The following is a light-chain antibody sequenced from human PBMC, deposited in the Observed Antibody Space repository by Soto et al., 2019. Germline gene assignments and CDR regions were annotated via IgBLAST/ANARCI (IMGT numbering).Light chain of an antibody. CDR1: SSDVGGYNY. J-gene: IGLJ2*01. CDR2: EVS. Sequence: QSALTQPPSASGSPGQSVTISCSGTSSDVGGYNYVSWYQHHPGKAPKLMIYEVSKRPSGVPDRFSGSKSANTASLTVSGLQPEDEADYYYSSYAGSNNLVFGGGTKLTVL. CDR3: SSYAGSNNLV. V-gene: IGLV2-8*01.